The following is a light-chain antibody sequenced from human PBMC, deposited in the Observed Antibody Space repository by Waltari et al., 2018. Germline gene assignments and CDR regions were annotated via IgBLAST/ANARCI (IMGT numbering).Light chain of an antibody. CDR2: EVS. CDR3: SSYTSSSTSVV. CDR1: SSDVGSYNR. J-gene: IGLJ3*02. Sequence: QSALTQPPSVSGSPGQSVTISCTGTSSDVGSYNRVSWYQQPPGTAPKLMIYEVSNRPAGVPDRCSGSKSGNTASLTISGLQAEDEADYYCSSYTSSSTSVVFGGGTKLTVL. V-gene: IGLV2-18*02.